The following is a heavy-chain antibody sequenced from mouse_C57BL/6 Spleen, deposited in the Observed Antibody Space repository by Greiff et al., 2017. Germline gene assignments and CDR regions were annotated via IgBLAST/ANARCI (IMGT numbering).Heavy chain of an antibody. CDR3: ARLEVYYDYDNWYFDV. Sequence: VQLQQSGPELVKPGASVKISCKASGYAFSSSWMNWVKQRPGKGLEWIGRIYPGDGDTNYNGKFKGKATLTADKSSSTAYMQLSSLTSEDSAVYFCARLEVYYDYDNWYFDVWGTGTTVTVSS. V-gene: IGHV1-82*01. J-gene: IGHJ1*03. CDR1: GYAFSSSW. CDR2: IYPGDGDT. D-gene: IGHD2-4*01.